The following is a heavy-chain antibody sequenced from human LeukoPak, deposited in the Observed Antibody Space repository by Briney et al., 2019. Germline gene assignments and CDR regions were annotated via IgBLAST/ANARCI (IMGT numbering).Heavy chain of an antibody. CDR3: ARVAAYYYYYMDV. J-gene: IGHJ6*03. V-gene: IGHV4-59*01. D-gene: IGHD6-13*01. CDR2: IYYSGST. Sequence: SETLSLTCTVSGGSISSYYWSWIRQPPGKGLEWIGYIYYSGSTNYNPSLKSRVTISVDTSKNQFSLKLSSVTAADTAAYYCARVAAYYYYYMDVWGKGTTVTVSS. CDR1: GGSISSYY.